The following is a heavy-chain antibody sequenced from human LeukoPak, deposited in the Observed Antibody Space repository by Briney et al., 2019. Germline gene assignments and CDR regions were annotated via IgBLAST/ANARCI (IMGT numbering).Heavy chain of an antibody. CDR2: ISSSSNYK. D-gene: IGHD6-13*01. Sequence: GGSLRLSCAASGFTFSSYYMNWVRQAPGKGLEWVSSISSSSNYKYYADSVKGRFTISRDNAKTSLYPQMNSLRAEDTAVYYCARDNELAAAGTFDYWGQGTLVTVSS. V-gene: IGHV3-21*01. CDR3: ARDNELAAAGTFDY. CDR1: GFTFSSYY. J-gene: IGHJ4*02.